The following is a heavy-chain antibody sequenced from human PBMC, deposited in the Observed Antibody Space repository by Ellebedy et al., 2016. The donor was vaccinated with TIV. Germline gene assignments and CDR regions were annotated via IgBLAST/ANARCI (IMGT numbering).Heavy chain of an antibody. CDR1: GFTFNSYG. D-gene: IGHD2-15*01. V-gene: IGHV3-7*01. CDR3: ARLTGGTCYCAFDI. CDR2: INQHESEK. Sequence: PGGSLRLSCAASGFTFNSYGMHWVRQAPGKGLEWVANINQHESEKNYVDSVRGRFTISRDNAKNSLYLQMNSLRAEDTAVYYCARLTGGTCYCAFDIWGQGTMVTVSS. J-gene: IGHJ3*02.